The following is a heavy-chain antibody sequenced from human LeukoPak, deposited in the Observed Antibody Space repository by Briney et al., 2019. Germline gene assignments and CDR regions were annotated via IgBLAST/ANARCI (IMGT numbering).Heavy chain of an antibody. V-gene: IGHV3-23*01. Sequence: SGGSLRLSCAASGFTVSSNYMSWVRQAPGKGLEWVSAISGSGGITYYADSVKGRFTISRDNSKNTLYLQMNSLRVEDSAVYYCANLGQWLVPDYYYGMDVWGQGTTVTVSS. J-gene: IGHJ6*02. CDR2: ISGSGGIT. D-gene: IGHD6-19*01. CDR3: ANLGQWLVPDYYYGMDV. CDR1: GFTVSSNY.